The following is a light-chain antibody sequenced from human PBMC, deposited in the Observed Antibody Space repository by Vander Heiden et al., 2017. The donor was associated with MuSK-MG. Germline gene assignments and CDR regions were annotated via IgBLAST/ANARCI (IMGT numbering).Light chain of an antibody. CDR1: NIGSES. Sequence: SYVLTQAPSVSVAPGKTATITCGGNNIGSESVHWYQQKPGQAPVLVILYSSDRPSGIPERFSGSNSGNTATLTISRVETGDEADYFCQVWDSSSDHVLFGGGTKLTVL. CDR3: QVWDSSSDHVL. J-gene: IGLJ2*01. V-gene: IGLV3-21*04. CDR2: YSS.